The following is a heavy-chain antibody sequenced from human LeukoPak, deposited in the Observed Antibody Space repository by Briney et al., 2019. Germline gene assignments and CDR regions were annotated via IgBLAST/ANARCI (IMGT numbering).Heavy chain of an antibody. Sequence: SETLSLTCAVYGGSFSGYYWSWIRQPPGKGLEWIGEINHSGSTNYNPSLKSRVTISVDTSKNQFSLKLSSVTAADTAVYYCARDSGIAAAGTGYYYGMDVWGQGTTVTVSS. CDR3: ARDSGIAAAGTGYYYGMDV. D-gene: IGHD6-13*01. V-gene: IGHV4-34*01. CDR2: INHSGST. CDR1: GGSFSGYY. J-gene: IGHJ6*02.